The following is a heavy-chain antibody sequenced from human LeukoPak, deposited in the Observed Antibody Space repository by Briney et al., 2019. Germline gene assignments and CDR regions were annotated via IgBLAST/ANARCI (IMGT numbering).Heavy chain of an antibody. D-gene: IGHD3-16*01. Sequence: GGSLRLSCAASGFTFSIYEMNWVRQAPGKGLEWVSYISSSGSTIYYADSVKGRFTISRDNAKNSLYLQMNSLRAEDTAVYYCARGNDYVWGSPYYFDYWGQGTLVTVSS. CDR3: ARGNDYVWGSPYYFDY. CDR1: GFTFSIYE. J-gene: IGHJ4*02. V-gene: IGHV3-48*03. CDR2: ISSSGSTI.